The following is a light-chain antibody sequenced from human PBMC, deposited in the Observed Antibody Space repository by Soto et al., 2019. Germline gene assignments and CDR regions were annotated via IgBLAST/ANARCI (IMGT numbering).Light chain of an antibody. CDR1: SSNIGTGYD. J-gene: IGLJ1*01. CDR2: GNS. V-gene: IGLV1-40*01. Sequence: QSVLTQPPSVSGAPGQRVTISCTGSSSNIGTGYDIHWYQQVPGTAPKLLIYGNSNRPSGVPDRFSGSKSGTSASLAITGLQAEDEADYYCQSYDSSRSGGVFGTGTKVTVL. CDR3: QSYDSSRSGGV.